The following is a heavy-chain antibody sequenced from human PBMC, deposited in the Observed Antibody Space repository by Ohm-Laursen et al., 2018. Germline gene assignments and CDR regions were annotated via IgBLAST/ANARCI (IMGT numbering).Heavy chain of an antibody. CDR3: AKDLQWLTLNYYYYGMDV. J-gene: IGHJ6*02. V-gene: IGHV3-30*18. CDR2: ISYDGSNK. CDR1: GFTFSSYS. Sequence: SLRLSCAASGFTFSSYSMNWVRQAPGKGLEWVAVISYDGSNKYYADSVKGRFTISRDNSKNTLYLQMNSLRAEDTAVYYCAKDLQWLTLNYYYYGMDVWGQGTTVTVSS. D-gene: IGHD6-19*01.